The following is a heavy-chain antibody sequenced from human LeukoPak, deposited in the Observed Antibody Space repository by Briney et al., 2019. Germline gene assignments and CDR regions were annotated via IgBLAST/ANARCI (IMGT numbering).Heavy chain of an antibody. V-gene: IGHV4-39*02. CDR1: GGSITSSSHY. CDR2: IYYSGDT. J-gene: IGHJ4*02. D-gene: IGHD6-6*01. Sequence: SETLSLTCTVSGGSITSSSHYWGWIRQPPGKGLEWIGSIYYSGDTYYNPSLKSRVTISVDTSKSQFSLRLSSVTAADTAVYYCARDQSRAALDYWGQGTLVTVSS. CDR3: ARDQSRAALDY.